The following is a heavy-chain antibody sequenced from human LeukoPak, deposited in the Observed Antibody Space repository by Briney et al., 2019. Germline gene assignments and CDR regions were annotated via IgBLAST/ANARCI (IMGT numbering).Heavy chain of an antibody. CDR3: ARLQSTLIFDSYYYYMDV. CDR2: IYTRGSP. Sequence: PSETLSLTCTVSGGSISSYYWSWIRQPAGKGLEWIGRIYTRGSPNYNPSLKSRVTISVDTSKNQFSLKLISVTAADTAVYYCARLQSTLIFDSYYYYMDVWGKGTTATVSS. J-gene: IGHJ6*03. D-gene: IGHD3-3*01. CDR1: GGSISSYY. V-gene: IGHV4-4*07.